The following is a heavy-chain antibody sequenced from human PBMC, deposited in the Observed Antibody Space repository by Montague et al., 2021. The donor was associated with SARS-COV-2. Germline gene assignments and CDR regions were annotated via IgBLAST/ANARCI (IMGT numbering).Heavy chain of an antibody. D-gene: IGHD2-15*01. CDR1: GGSISTYYY. CDR2: IYYGGST. Sequence: SETLSLTCTVSGGSISTYYYWGWIRQPPGKGLEWIGSIYYGGSTYYNPXXKSRVTISVDTSMSHFSLKLSSVTAADTAVYYCARDQGVYCSGGSCYNFDYWGQGTLVTVSS. CDR3: ARDQGVYCSGGSCYNFDY. J-gene: IGHJ4*02. V-gene: IGHV4-39*02.